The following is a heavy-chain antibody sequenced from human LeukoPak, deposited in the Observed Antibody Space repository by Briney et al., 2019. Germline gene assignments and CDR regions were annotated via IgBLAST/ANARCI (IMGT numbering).Heavy chain of an antibody. V-gene: IGHV4-34*01. CDR1: GGSFSGYY. D-gene: IGHD1/OR15-1a*01. CDR3: ARETSTWNSFEY. Sequence: TSETLSLTCAVYGGSFSGYYWSWIRQSPGRGLEWIGQINDSGDTDYNPSLKSRVTISIDTSKKQFPLRLRSVPAADTALYYCARETSTWNSFEYWGQGTAVTVSS. CDR2: INDSGDT. J-gene: IGHJ4*02.